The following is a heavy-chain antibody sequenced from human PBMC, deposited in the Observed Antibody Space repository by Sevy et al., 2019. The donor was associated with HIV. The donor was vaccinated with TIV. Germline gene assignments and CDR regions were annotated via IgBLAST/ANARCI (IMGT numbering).Heavy chain of an antibody. Sequence: GGSLRLSCAASGFTFSAYSVNWVRQAPGKGLEWVSCISSSSGTIYYADSVKGQFTISRDNAKSSLYLQMNGLRAEDTAVYYCARAGGDCYSKNECWFVSWGQGTLVTVSS. CDR2: ISSSSGTI. D-gene: IGHD2-21*01. J-gene: IGHJ5*01. CDR1: GFTFSAYS. CDR3: ARAGGDCYSKNECWFVS. V-gene: IGHV3-48*01.